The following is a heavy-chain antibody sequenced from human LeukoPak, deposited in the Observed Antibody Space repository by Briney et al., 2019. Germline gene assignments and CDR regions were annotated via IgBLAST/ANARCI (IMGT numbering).Heavy chain of an antibody. Sequence: PGGSLRLSCAASGFIFGDYAMSWVRQAPGKGLEWVGFIRSKAYGGTTEYAASVKGRFTISRDDSKSIAYLQMNSLKTEDTAVYYCARFYDSSGYCHVPVDYWGQGTLVTVSS. CDR3: ARFYDSSGYCHVPVDY. CDR2: IRSKAYGGTT. CDR1: GFIFGDYA. V-gene: IGHV3-49*04. J-gene: IGHJ4*02. D-gene: IGHD3-22*01.